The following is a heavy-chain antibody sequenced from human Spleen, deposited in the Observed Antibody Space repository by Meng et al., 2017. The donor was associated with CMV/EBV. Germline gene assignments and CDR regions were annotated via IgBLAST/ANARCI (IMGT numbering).Heavy chain of an antibody. D-gene: IGHD6-13*01. CDR2: IFTSGST. V-gene: IGHV4-4*07. CDR1: GDSIGTYY. J-gene: IGHJ4*02. CDR3: ARSRDYSSLTDY. Sequence: QVQLQESGPGLVKPSETLSLTCIVSGDSIGTYYWTWIRQPAGKGLEWIGHIFTSGSTNYNPSLKSRVTMSIDPSKNQFSLKLSSVTAADTAVYYRARSRDYSSLTDYWGQGTLVTVSS.